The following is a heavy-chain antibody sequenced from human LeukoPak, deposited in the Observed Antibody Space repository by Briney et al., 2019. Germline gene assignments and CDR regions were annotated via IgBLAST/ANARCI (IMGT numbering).Heavy chain of an antibody. CDR2: IYHSGST. J-gene: IGHJ5*02. V-gene: IGHV4-39*07. CDR3: ARGWGYWFDP. Sequence: SETLSLTCTVSGGSISSSSYYWGWIRQPPGKGLEWIGYIYHSGSTYYNPSLKSRVTISVDRSKNQFSLKLSSVTAADTAVYYCARGWGYWFDPWGQGTLVTVSS. CDR1: GGSISSSSYY. D-gene: IGHD7-27*01.